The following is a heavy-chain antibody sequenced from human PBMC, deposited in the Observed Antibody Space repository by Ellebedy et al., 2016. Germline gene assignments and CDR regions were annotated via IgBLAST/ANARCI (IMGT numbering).Heavy chain of an antibody. Sequence: GGSLRLXCAASGFAFDDYWMHWVRQAPGKGLTWVSRISNDASNIKYADSVKGRFTISRDNAKNTLYLQMNSLRPEDTAVYYCARDQTVTGPSTTDNWGQGILVSVSS. D-gene: IGHD6-19*01. CDR2: ISNDASNI. J-gene: IGHJ4*02. CDR1: GFAFDDYW. CDR3: ARDQTVTGPSTTDN. V-gene: IGHV3-74*03.